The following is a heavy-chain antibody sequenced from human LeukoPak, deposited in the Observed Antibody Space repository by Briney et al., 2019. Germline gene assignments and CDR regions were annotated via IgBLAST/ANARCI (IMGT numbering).Heavy chain of an antibody. D-gene: IGHD3-22*01. CDR1: GGSISSYY. V-gene: IGHV4-59*01. Sequence: SETLSLTCTVSGGSISSYYWSWIRQPPGKGLEWIGYIYYSGSTNYNPSLKSRVTISVDTSKNQFSLKLSSVTAADTAVCYCARPDMIVEYYFDYWGQGTLVTVSS. CDR3: ARPDMIVEYYFDY. CDR2: IYYSGST. J-gene: IGHJ4*02.